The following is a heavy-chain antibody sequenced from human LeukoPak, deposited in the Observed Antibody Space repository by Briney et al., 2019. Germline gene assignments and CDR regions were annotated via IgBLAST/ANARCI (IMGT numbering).Heavy chain of an antibody. J-gene: IGHJ4*02. CDR2: ISHDGTVT. V-gene: IGHV3-30*18. CDR1: GFTFSSYG. CDR3: AKEGSQYASSWFDY. D-gene: IGHD6-13*01. Sequence: GGSLRLSWEASGFTFSSYGMQWVRQAPGMGPEWVSVISHDGTVTHYADSVKGRFTISRDSSTNTLYLQMDSLRTEDTAVYYCAKEGSQYASSWFDYWGQGTLVTVSS.